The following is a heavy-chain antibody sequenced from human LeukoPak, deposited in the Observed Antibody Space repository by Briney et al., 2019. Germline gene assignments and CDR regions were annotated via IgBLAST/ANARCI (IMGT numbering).Heavy chain of an antibody. Sequence: SETLSLTCTVSGYSISSGYYWGWIRQPPGKGLEWIGCIYHSGSTYYNPSLKSRVTISVDTSKNQFSLKLSSVTAADTAVYYCANAQLSLPILDYWGQGTLVTVSS. V-gene: IGHV4-38-2*02. D-gene: IGHD3-9*01. CDR2: IYHSGST. CDR1: GYSISSGYY. J-gene: IGHJ4*02. CDR3: ANAQLSLPILDY.